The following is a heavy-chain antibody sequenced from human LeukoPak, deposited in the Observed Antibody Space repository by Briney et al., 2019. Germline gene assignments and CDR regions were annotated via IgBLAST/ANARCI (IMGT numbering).Heavy chain of an antibody. CDR1: GGTFSSYA. D-gene: IGHD6-13*01. CDR3: ARRLAAAGGVDY. J-gene: IGHJ4*02. Sequence: VASVKVSCKASGGTFSSYAISWVRQAPGQGLEWMGGIIPIFGTANYAQKFQGRVTITADESTSTAYMELSSLRSEDTAVYYCARRLAAAGGVDYWGQGTLVTVSS. CDR2: IIPIFGTA. V-gene: IGHV1-69*13.